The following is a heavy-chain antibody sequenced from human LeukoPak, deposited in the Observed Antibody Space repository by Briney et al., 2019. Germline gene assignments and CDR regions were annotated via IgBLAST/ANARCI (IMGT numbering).Heavy chain of an antibody. D-gene: IGHD6-13*01. V-gene: IGHV3-11*01. CDR1: GFTFSDYY. CDR2: ISSSGSTI. J-gene: IGHJ6*02. CDR3: ARDSQRAYSSSWDYYGMDV. Sequence: GGSLRLSCAASGFTFSDYYMSWIRQAPGKGLEWVSYISSSGSTIYYADSVKGRFTISRDNAKSSLYLQMNSLRAEDTAVYYCARDSQRAYSSSWDYYGMDVWGQGTTVTVSS.